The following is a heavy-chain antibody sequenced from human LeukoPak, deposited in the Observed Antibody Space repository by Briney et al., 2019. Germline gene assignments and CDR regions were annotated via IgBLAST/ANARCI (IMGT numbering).Heavy chain of an antibody. J-gene: IGHJ4*02. CDR3: ARQVLYYYDSLGYYYMDY. Sequence: SETLSLTCTVSGGFISSYYWSWIRQPPGKGLEWIGYVYYSGTTNYNPSLKSRVTISVDTSKRQFSLKLSSVTAADTAVYYCARQVLYYYDSLGYYYMDYWGQGTLVTVSS. V-gene: IGHV4-59*08. CDR1: GGFISSYY. D-gene: IGHD3-22*01. CDR2: VYYSGTT.